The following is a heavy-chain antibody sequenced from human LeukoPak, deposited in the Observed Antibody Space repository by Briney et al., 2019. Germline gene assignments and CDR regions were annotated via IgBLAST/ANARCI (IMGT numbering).Heavy chain of an antibody. CDR3: ARGRWGGTTQAHYLAY. D-gene: IGHD1-7*01. Sequence: ASVKVSCKASGYDFTNAAIQWVRQAPGQRLEWMGWVNTGNGHTRYSPKFQGRVTIVRDTSASTAYMELSSLTSEDTALYYCARGRWGGTTQAHYLAYWGQGTLVAVPS. CDR2: VNTGNGHT. CDR1: GYDFTNAA. J-gene: IGHJ4*02. V-gene: IGHV1-3*04.